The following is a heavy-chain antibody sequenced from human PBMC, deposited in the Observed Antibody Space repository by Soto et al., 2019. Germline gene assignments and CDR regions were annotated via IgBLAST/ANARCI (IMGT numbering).Heavy chain of an antibody. CDR2: ISYDGSNK. V-gene: IGHV3-30*18. Sequence: QVQLVESGGGVVQPGRSLRLSCAASGFTFSSYGMHWVRQAPGKGLEWVAVISYDGSNKYYADSVKGRFTISRDNSKNTLYLQMNSLRAEDTAVYYCAKRPPGYRSSSSWFDPWGQGTLVTVSS. CDR3: AKRPPGYRSSSSWFDP. D-gene: IGHD6-6*01. CDR1: GFTFSSYG. J-gene: IGHJ5*02.